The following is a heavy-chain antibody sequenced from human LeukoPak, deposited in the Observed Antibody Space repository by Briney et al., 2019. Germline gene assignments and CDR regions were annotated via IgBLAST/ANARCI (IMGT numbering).Heavy chain of an antibody. Sequence: PSETLSLTCAVSGGSISSSNWWSWVRQPPGKGLEWIGEIYHSGSTNYNPSLKSRVTISVDKSKNQSSLKLSSVTAADTAVYYCARALYSSGWYRYGMDVWGQGTTVTVSS. D-gene: IGHD6-19*01. CDR1: GGSISSSNW. J-gene: IGHJ6*02. CDR3: ARALYSSGWYRYGMDV. CDR2: IYHSGST. V-gene: IGHV4-4*02.